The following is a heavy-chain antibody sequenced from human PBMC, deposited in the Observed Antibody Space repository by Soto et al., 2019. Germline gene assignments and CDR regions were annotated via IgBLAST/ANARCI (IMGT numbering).Heavy chain of an antibody. CDR2: VYPSGRN. V-gene: IGHV4-34*01. CDR1: SASLAAHY. CDR3: ARRRSWYGMDV. J-gene: IGHJ6*02. Sequence: WETLSLTGAVFSASLAAHYCAWIRQSPDKGLEWIGEVYPSGRNDYSPSLTSLLTLSLDTSKNQFSLKVASVTAAETAVYFCARRRSWYGMDVWGQGTTVTVSS. D-gene: IGHD6-13*01.